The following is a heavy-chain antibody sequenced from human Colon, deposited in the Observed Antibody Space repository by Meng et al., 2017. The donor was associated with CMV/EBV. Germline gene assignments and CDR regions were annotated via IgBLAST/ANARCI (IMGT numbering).Heavy chain of an antibody. J-gene: IGHJ5*02. CDR1: GFTFDDYT. D-gene: IGHD2-8*01. CDR2: ITWNSVDR. V-gene: IGHV3-9*01. CDR3: TRGQGILYA. Sequence: SLKISCEASGFTFDDYTMHWVRLVPGRGPQWVAGITWNSVDRGYADFVKGRFTISRDNAKNYVYLEMNSLELEDTGVYHCTRGQGILYAWGQGTLVTVSS.